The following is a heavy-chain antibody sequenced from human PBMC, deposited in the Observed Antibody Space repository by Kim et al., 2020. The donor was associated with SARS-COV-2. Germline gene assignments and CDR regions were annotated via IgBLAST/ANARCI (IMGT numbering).Heavy chain of an antibody. CDR3: ARGIVEVAATCSFDI. D-gene: IGHD2-15*01. Sequence: GGSLRLSCAASGFTFSNFWMYWVRQAPGKGLKWVAHISQDGSLKYYVDSVKGRSTISRDNAKNSLYLQINNLRAEDTAVYYCARGIVEVAATCSFDIWGQGTMVTVSS. CDR1: GFTFSNFW. V-gene: IGHV3-7*03. CDR2: ISQDGSLK. J-gene: IGHJ3*02.